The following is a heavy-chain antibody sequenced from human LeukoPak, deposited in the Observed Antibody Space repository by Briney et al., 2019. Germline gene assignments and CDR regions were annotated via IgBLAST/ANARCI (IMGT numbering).Heavy chain of an antibody. CDR3: ASYSSSSSSWPYYYYYGMDV. J-gene: IGHJ6*02. D-gene: IGHD6-13*01. CDR2: INHSGST. V-gene: IGHV4-34*01. CDR1: GGSFSGYY. Sequence: SETLSLTCAVSGGSFSGYYWNWVRQPPGKGLEWIGEINHSGSTNYNPSLKSRVTISVDTSKNQFSLKLSSVTAADTAVYYCASYSSSSSSWPYYYYYGMDVWGQGTTVTVSS.